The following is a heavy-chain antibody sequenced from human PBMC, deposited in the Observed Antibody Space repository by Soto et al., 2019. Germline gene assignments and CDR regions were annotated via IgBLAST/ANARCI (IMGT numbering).Heavy chain of an antibody. CDR1: GFTFSSYA. J-gene: IGHJ4*02. D-gene: IGHD3-9*01. V-gene: IGHV3-64D*06. Sequence: GGSLRLSCPASGFTFSSYAMHWVRQAPGKGLEYVSAISSNGGSTYYADSVKGRFTISRDNSKNTLYLQMSSLRAEDTAVYYCVKGAGLRYFDWLSSDYWGQGTLVTVSS. CDR3: VKGAGLRYFDWLSSDY. CDR2: ISSNGGST.